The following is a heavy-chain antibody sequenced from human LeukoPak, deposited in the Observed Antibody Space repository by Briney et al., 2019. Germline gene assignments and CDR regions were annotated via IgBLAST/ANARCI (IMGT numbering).Heavy chain of an antibody. CDR3: AHSGIATMWELLSYAFDI. CDR2: IYWNDDK. Sequence: ESGPTLVKPTQTLTLTCTFSGFSLSTSGVGVGWIRQPPGKALEWLALIYWNDDKRYSPSLKSRLTITKDTSKNQVVLTMTNMDPVDTATYYCAHSGIATMWELLSYAFDIWGQGTMVTVSS. V-gene: IGHV2-5*01. D-gene: IGHD1-26*01. CDR1: GFSLSTSGVG. J-gene: IGHJ3*02.